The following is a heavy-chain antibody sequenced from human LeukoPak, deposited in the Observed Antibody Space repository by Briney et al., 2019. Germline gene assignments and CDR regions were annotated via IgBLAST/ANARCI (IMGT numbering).Heavy chain of an antibody. J-gene: IGHJ4*02. Sequence: SVKVSCKASGGTSSSYAISWVRQAPGQGLEWMGGIIPIFGTANHAQKFQGRVTITTDESTSTAYMELSSLRSEDTAVYYCARGGDSSGYYYEGDYFDYWGQGTLVTVSS. CDR2: IIPIFGTA. V-gene: IGHV1-69*05. D-gene: IGHD3-22*01. CDR3: ARGGDSSGYYYEGDYFDY. CDR1: GGTSSSYA.